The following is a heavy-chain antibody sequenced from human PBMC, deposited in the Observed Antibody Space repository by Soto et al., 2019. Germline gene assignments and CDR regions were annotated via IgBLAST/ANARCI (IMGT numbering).Heavy chain of an antibody. D-gene: IGHD4-17*01. J-gene: IGHJ5*02. CDR3: ARHPAYGWFDP. CDR2: IYYSGST. CDR1: GGSISSSSYY. V-gene: IGHV4-39*01. Sequence: PSETLSLTCTVSGGSISSSSYYWGWIRQPPGKGLEWIGSIYYSGSTYYNPSLKSRVTISVDTSKNQFSLKLSSVTAADTAAYYCARHPAYGWFDPWGQGTLVTVS.